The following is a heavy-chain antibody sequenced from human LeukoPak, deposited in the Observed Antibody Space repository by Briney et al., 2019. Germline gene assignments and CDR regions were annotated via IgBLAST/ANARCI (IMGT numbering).Heavy chain of an antibody. V-gene: IGHV4-4*07. Sequence: SETLSLTCTVSGGSISSYYWSWIRQPAGKGLEWIGRIYTSGSTNYNPSLKGRVTMSVDTSKNQFSLKLSSVTAADTAVYYCARDPGTVIAENWFDPWGQGTLVTVSS. CDR1: GGSISSYY. CDR3: ARDPGTVIAENWFDP. CDR2: IYTSGST. J-gene: IGHJ5*02. D-gene: IGHD3-16*02.